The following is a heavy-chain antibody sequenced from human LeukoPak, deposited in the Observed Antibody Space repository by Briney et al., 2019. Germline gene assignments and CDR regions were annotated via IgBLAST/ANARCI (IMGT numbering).Heavy chain of an antibody. Sequence: SESLSLTCTVAGGSISSYYWSWIRQPPGKGLGWIGYIYYSASTNYNPSLKSRVAISVDTSKNQFSLKLSSVTAADTAVYYCARVRQPYYFDYWGQGTLVTVSS. J-gene: IGHJ4*02. CDR1: GGSISSYY. V-gene: IGHV4-59*01. CDR3: ARVRQPYYFDY. CDR2: IYYSAST. D-gene: IGHD3-10*01.